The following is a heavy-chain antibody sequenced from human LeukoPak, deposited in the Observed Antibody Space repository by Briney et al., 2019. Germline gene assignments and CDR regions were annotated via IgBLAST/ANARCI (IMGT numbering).Heavy chain of an antibody. V-gene: IGHV3-33*01. CDR1: GFTFSSYG. J-gene: IGHJ2*01. CDR2: IWYDGSNK. CDR3: ARDYLDWYFDL. Sequence: GGSLRLSCAASGFTFSSYGMHWVRQAPRKGLEWVAVIWYDGSNKYYADSVKGRFTISRDNSKNTLYLQMNSLRAEDMAVYYCARDYLDWYFDLWGRGTLVTVSS.